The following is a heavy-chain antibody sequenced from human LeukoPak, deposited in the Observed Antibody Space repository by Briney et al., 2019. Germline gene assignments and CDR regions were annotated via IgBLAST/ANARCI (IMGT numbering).Heavy chain of an antibody. D-gene: IGHD3-3*01. CDR1: GFTFSSYS. J-gene: IGHJ4*02. CDR2: ISSSSSYI. Sequence: GGSLRLSCAASGFTFSSYSTNWVRQAPGKGLEWVSSISSSSSYIYYADSVKGRFTISRDNAKNSLYLQMNSLRAEDTAVYYCAREITYYDFWSGYYPFDYWGQGTLVTVSS. V-gene: IGHV3-21*01. CDR3: AREITYYDFWSGYYPFDY.